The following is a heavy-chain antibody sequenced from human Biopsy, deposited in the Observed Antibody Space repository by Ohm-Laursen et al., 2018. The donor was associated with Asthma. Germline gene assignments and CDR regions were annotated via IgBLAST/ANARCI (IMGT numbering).Heavy chain of an antibody. CDR2: INAGNGNT. CDR3: ARPYYDSSGYYYENLSFDY. D-gene: IGHD3-22*01. J-gene: IGHJ4*02. CDR1: GYTFTSYA. Sequence: ASVKVSCNASGYTFTSYAMHWVRQAPGQRLEWMGWINAGNGNTKYSQKFQGRVTITRDTSASTAYMELSSLRSEGTAVYYCARPYYDSSGYYYENLSFDYWGQGTLVTVSS. V-gene: IGHV1-3*01.